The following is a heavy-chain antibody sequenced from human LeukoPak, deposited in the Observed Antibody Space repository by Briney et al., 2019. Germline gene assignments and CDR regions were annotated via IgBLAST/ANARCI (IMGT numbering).Heavy chain of an antibody. J-gene: IGHJ4*02. D-gene: IGHD3-3*01. CDR1: GYTFTGYY. V-gene: IGHV1-2*02. CDR2: IYPHSGGT. Sequence: ASVKVSCKASGYTFTGYYMHWVRQAPGQGLEWMGWIYPHSGGTNCAQKFQGRVTMTRDTSISTAYMDLSRLRSDDTAVYYCARSPGYEGLYYFDYWGQGTLVTVSS. CDR3: ARSPGYEGLYYFDY.